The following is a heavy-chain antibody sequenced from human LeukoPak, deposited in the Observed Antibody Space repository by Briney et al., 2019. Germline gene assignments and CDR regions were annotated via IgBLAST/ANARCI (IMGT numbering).Heavy chain of an antibody. CDR3: ARVVPAATFFDY. Sequence: ASVKVSCKASGGTFSSYTISWVRQAPGQGLEWMGRIIPILGIANYAQKFQGRVTITADKSTSTAYMELSSLRSEDSAVYYCARVVPAATFFDYWGQGTLVTVSS. CDR2: IIPILGIA. D-gene: IGHD2-2*01. J-gene: IGHJ4*02. CDR1: GGTFSSYT. V-gene: IGHV1-69*02.